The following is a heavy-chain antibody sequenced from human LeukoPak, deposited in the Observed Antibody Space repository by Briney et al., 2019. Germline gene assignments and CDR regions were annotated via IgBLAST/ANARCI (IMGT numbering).Heavy chain of an antibody. Sequence: PGGSLRLSCAASGFTFSSYSMNWVRQAPGKGLEWVSSISSSSSYIYYADSVKGRFTISRDNAKNSLYLQMNSLRAEDTAVYYCARDTVTTDGKDYWGKGTLVTVSS. CDR2: ISSSSSYI. J-gene: IGHJ4*02. CDR3: ARDTVTTDGKDY. V-gene: IGHV3-21*01. CDR1: GFTFSSYS. D-gene: IGHD4-17*01.